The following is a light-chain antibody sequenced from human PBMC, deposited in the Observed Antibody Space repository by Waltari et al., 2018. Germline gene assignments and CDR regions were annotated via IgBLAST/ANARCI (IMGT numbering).Light chain of an antibody. V-gene: IGLV2-23*01. CDR1: TNDVGKYDL. CDR2: ENN. CDR3: CSFASSRTWV. J-gene: IGLJ3*02. Sequence: QSALTQPASVSGSPGQSITISCSGTTNDVGKYDLVSWYQQVPGRVPKLILYENNRRPSYISHRFVGSKAGNTASLTISGLQPEDEADYYCCSFASSRTWVFGGRTRLTV.